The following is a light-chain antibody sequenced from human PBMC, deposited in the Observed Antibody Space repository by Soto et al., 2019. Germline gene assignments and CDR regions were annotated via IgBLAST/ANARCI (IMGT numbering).Light chain of an antibody. CDR2: EGS. CDR3: CSYAGDVV. J-gene: IGLJ2*01. CDR1: SSDVGSYNL. Sequence: QSALTQPASVSGSPGQSITISCTGTSSDVGSYNLVSWYQQHPGKAPKLMIYEGSKRPSGVSNRFSGSKSGNTASLTISGLQAEDEADYYCCSYAGDVVFGGATKLTVL. V-gene: IGLV2-23*01.